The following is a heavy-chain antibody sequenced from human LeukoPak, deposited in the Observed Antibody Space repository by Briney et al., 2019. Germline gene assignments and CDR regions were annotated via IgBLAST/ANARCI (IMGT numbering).Heavy chain of an antibody. CDR1: EFTFSSYS. CDR2: ISGSSATI. CDR3: ARVGSSWLNFDY. J-gene: IGHJ4*02. D-gene: IGHD6-13*01. Sequence: GGSLRLSCAASEFTFSSYSMNWARQAPGKGLEWVSYISGSSATISYADSVKGRFTVSRDNAKNSLYLQMNSLRDEDTAIYYCARVGSSWLNFDYWGQGTLVTVSS. V-gene: IGHV3-48*02.